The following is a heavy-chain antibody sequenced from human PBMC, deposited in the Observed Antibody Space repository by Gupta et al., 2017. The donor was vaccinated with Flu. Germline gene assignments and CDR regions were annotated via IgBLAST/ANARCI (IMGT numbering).Heavy chain of an antibody. V-gene: IGHV4-34*01. CDR2: TNHSGST. CDR1: GGSFSGYY. J-gene: IGHJ4*02. Sequence: QVQLQQWGAGLLKPSETLSLTCAVYGGSFSGYYWSWIRQPPGKGLEWIGETNHSGSTNYNPSLKSRVTISVDTSKNQFSLKLSSVTAADTAVYYCARGVWQWLVRGFDYWGQGTLVTVSS. D-gene: IGHD6-19*01. CDR3: ARGVWQWLVRGFDY.